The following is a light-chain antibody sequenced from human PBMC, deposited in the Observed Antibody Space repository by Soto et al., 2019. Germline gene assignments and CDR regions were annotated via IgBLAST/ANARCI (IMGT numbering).Light chain of an antibody. CDR2: AAS. CDR1: QSISSF. CDR3: RQSFSTPRT. Sequence: DIKMTKTPSSLSGSVGDRITITCRASQSISSFLNWYQQKPGKAPKLLIYAASNLQSGVPSRFSGSRSGTDFTLTISSRLPADFAIYSCRQSFSTPRTFGQGTKVDI. J-gene: IGKJ1*01. V-gene: IGKV1-39*01.